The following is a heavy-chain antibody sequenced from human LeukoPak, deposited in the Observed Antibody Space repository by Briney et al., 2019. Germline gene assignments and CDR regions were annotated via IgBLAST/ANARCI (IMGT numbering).Heavy chain of an antibody. D-gene: IGHD2-15*01. CDR3: ARVASEVVVVAVHYGMDV. CDR1: GYTFTSYG. Sequence: ASVKVSCKASGYTFTSYGISWVRQAPGQGLEWMGWISAYNGNTNYAQKLQGRVTMTTDTSTSTAYMELRSLRSDDTAVYYCARVASEVVVVAVHYGMDVWGQGTTVTVSS. J-gene: IGHJ6*02. V-gene: IGHV1-18*01. CDR2: ISAYNGNT.